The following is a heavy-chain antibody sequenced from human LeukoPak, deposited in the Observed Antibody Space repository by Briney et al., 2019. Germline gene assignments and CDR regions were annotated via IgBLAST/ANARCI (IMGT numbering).Heavy chain of an antibody. CDR1: GFTFSSYG. J-gene: IGHJ4*02. CDR3: AKGGYSYGHSLDY. V-gene: IGHV3-33*06. D-gene: IGHD5-18*01. CDR2: IWYDGSNK. Sequence: GRSLRLSCAASGFTFSSYGMHWVRQAPGKGLEWVAVIWYDGSNKYYADSVKGRFTISRDNSKNTLYLQMNSLRAEDTAVYYCAKGGYSYGHSLDYRGQGTLVTVSS.